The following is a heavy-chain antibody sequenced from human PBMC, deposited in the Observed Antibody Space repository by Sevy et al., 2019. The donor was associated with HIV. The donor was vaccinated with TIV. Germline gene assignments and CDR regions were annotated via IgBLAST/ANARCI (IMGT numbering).Heavy chain of an antibody. D-gene: IGHD2-8*01. J-gene: IGHJ4*02. Sequence: GGSLRLSCAASGFTFRSYGMHWVRQAPGKGLEWVAVIWVNGSKKNYADSVKGRFTISRDNSKNTLYLQMNGLRAEDTAVYYCVRGGYCTNNVCYGSIDYWGRGTLVTVSS. V-gene: IGHV3-33*01. CDR1: GFTFRSYG. CDR3: VRGGYCTNNVCYGSIDY. CDR2: IWVNGSKK.